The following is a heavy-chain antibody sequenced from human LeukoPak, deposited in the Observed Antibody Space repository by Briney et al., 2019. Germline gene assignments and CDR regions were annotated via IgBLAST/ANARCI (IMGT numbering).Heavy chain of an antibody. CDR3: ARDLNPWLVLPNEHFQH. J-gene: IGHJ1*01. CDR1: GYTFTSYG. D-gene: IGHD6-19*01. Sequence: ASVKVSCKASGYTFTSYGVSWVRQAPGQGLEWMGWISAYNGNTNYAQKLQGRVTMTTDTSTSTAYMELRSLRSDDTAVYYCARDLNPWLVLPNEHFQHWGQGTLVTVSS. V-gene: IGHV1-18*01. CDR2: ISAYNGNT.